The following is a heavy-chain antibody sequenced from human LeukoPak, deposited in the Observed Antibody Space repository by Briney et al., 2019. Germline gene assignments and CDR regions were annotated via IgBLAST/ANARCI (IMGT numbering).Heavy chain of an antibody. D-gene: IGHD3-10*01. J-gene: IGHJ3*02. Sequence: ASVKVSCKASGYTFTSYDINWVRQATGQGLEWMGWMNPNSGNTGYAQKFQGRVTMTRNTSISTAYMELSSLRSEDTAVYYCARVLLWFGELSDDAFDIWGQGTMVTVSS. CDR1: GYTFTSYD. CDR3: ARVLLWFGELSDDAFDI. V-gene: IGHV1-8*01. CDR2: MNPNSGNT.